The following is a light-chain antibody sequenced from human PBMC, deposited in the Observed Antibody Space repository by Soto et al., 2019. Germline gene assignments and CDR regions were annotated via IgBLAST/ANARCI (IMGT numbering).Light chain of an antibody. Sequence: QSVLTQPASVSGSPGQSITISCTGTSSDVGGYNYVSWYQQHPGKATKFMIYDVSNRPSGVSNRFSGSKSGNTASPTISGLQAEDEADYYCCSYTTSNTRQIVFGTGTKATVL. J-gene: IGLJ1*01. CDR1: SSDVGGYNY. CDR2: DVS. V-gene: IGLV2-14*01. CDR3: CSYTTSNTRQIV.